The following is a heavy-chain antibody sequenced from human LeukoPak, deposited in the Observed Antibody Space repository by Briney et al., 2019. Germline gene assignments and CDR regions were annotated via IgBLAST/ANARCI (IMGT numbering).Heavy chain of an antibody. CDR1: GGSISSGDYY. J-gene: IGHJ4*02. V-gene: IGHV4-30-4*08. CDR3: ARERSQQIAAAGRFDY. Sequence: SQTLSFTCTVSGGSISSGDYYWSWIRQPPGKGLEWIGYIYYTRSTHYNPSLKSRVTISVDTSKNQFSLKLSSVTAADTAVYYCARERSQQIAAAGRFDYWGQGTLVTVSS. D-gene: IGHD6-13*01. CDR2: IYYTRST.